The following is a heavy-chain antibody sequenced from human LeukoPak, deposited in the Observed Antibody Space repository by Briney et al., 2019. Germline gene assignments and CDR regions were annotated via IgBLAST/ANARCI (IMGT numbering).Heavy chain of an antibody. J-gene: IGHJ6*02. Sequence: ASVKVSCKASGGTFSSYAISWVRQAPGQGLEWMGRIIPILGIASYAQKFQGRVTITADKSTSTAYMELSSLRSEDTAVYYCASRTVSNYYYYGMDVWGQGTTVTVSS. V-gene: IGHV1-69*04. CDR2: IIPILGIA. CDR1: GGTFSSYA. CDR3: ASRTVSNYYYYGMDV.